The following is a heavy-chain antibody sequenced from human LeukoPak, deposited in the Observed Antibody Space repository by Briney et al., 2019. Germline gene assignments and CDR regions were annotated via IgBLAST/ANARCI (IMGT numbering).Heavy chain of an antibody. D-gene: IGHD3-3*01. CDR1: GGSFSGYY. CDR3: ARVFADFWSGFSYYFDY. CDR2: INHSGST. J-gene: IGHJ4*02. Sequence: SETLSLTCAVYGGSFSGYYWSWIRQPPGKGLEWIGEINHSGSTNYNPSLNSRVTISVDTSKNQFSLKVNSLTAADTAVYYCARVFADFWSGFSYYFDYWGQGTLVTVSS. V-gene: IGHV4-34*01.